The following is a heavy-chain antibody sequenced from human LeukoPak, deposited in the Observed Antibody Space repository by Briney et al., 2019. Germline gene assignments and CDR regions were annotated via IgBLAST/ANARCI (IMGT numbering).Heavy chain of an antibody. CDR2: IDHSGST. D-gene: IGHD3-22*01. V-gene: IGHV4-38-2*02. CDR1: GYSISSGYY. Sequence: SETLSLTCTVSGYSISSGYYWGWIRPPPGKGLEWTGSIDHSGSTYHNPSLKSRVTISVDTSKNQFSLKLRSVTAADTAVYYCARVGGITMIVVLITDAFDIWGQGTMVTVSS. CDR3: ARVGGITMIVVLITDAFDI. J-gene: IGHJ3*02.